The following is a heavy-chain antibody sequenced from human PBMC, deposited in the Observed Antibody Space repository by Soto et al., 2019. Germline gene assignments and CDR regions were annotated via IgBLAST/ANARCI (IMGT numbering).Heavy chain of an antibody. CDR3: ARNYDFWSGYPNWFDP. CDR1: GGSFSGYY. J-gene: IGHJ5*02. V-gene: IGHV4-34*01. D-gene: IGHD3-3*01. Sequence: QVQLQQWGAGLLKPSETLSLTCAVYGGSFSGYYWSWIRQPPGKGLEWIGEINHSGSTNYNPSLKSRVTISVDTSKNQFSLKLSSVTAADTAVYYCARNYDFWSGYPNWFDPWGQGTLVTVSS. CDR2: INHSGST.